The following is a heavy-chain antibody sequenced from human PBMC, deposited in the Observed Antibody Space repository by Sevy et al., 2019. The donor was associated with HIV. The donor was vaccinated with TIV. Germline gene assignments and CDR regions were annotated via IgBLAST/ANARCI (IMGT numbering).Heavy chain of an antibody. Sequence: GGSLRLSCAASGFTFSSYAMHWVRQAPGKGLEWVAVISYDGSNKYYGDSVKGRFTISRDNSKNTLYLQMNSLRAEDTAVYYCARAPLHSSSWTLLFYGMDVWGQGTTVTVSS. V-gene: IGHV3-30-3*01. J-gene: IGHJ6*02. CDR3: ARAPLHSSSWTLLFYGMDV. CDR1: GFTFSSYA. D-gene: IGHD6-13*01. CDR2: ISYDGSNK.